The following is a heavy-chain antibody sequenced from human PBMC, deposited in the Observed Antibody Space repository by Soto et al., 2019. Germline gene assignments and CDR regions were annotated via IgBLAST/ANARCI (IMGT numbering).Heavy chain of an antibody. CDR2: IKQDGMGE. V-gene: IGHV3-7*01. CDR3: ARGRFRYCGAVCPLFFDS. J-gene: IGHJ4*02. CDR1: GFTFSSYW. Sequence: EVQLVDSGGGLVQPGGSLRLSCAASGFTFSSYWMSWVRQPPGKGLEWVANIKQDGMGENFVDSVRGRFTISRDNAKNSLYLQMNSLRAEDTAVYYCARGRFRYCGAVCPLFFDSWGQGTLVTVSS. D-gene: IGHD2-21*02.